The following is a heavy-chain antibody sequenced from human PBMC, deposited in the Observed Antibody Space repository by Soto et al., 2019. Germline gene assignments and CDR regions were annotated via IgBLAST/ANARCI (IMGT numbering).Heavy chain of an antibody. V-gene: IGHV1-69*05. Sequence: SVKVSCKASGGTFSSYAISWVRQAPGQGLEWMGGIIPIFGTANYAQKFQGRVTITTDESTSTAYMELSSLRSEDTAVYYCARDTGPIVVVPAAIHGMDVWGQGTTVTVSS. CDR2: IIPIFGTA. D-gene: IGHD2-2*01. CDR1: GGTFSSYA. J-gene: IGHJ6*02. CDR3: ARDTGPIVVVPAAIHGMDV.